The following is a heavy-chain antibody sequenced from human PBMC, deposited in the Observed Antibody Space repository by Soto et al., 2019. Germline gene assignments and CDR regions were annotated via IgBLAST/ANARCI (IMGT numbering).Heavy chain of an antibody. CDR3: ARVLYDYVWGSYRHYYFDY. V-gene: IGHV4-39*01. CDR1: GGSISSSSYY. CDR2: IYYSGST. D-gene: IGHD3-16*02. J-gene: IGHJ4*02. Sequence: PSETLSLTCTVSGGSISSSSYYWGWIRQPPGKGLEWIGSIYYSGSTYYNPSLKSRVTISVDTSKNQFSLKLSSVTAADTAVYYCARVLYDYVWGSYRHYYFDYWGQGTQVTVSS.